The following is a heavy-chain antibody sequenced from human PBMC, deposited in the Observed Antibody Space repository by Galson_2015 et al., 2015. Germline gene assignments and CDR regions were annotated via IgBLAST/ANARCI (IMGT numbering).Heavy chain of an antibody. CDR2: IGTAGDT. J-gene: IGHJ6*03. V-gene: IGHV3-13*01. D-gene: IGHD2-2*01. CDR3: ARGRGYCSSTSCSSPEYYYYYMDV. CDR1: GFTFSSYD. Sequence: SLRLSCAASGFTFSSYDMHWVRQATGKGLEWVSAIGTAGDTYYPGSVKGRFTISRENAKNSLYLQMNSLRAGDTAVYYCARGRGYCSSTSCSSPEYYYYYMDVWGKGTTVAVSS.